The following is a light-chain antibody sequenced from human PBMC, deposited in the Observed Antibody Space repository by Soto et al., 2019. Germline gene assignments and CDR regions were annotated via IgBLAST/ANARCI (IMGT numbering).Light chain of an antibody. Sequence: IVLTQSPGTLSSSPGVRATLSCRASQSVSSTYLAWYPHKPSQALRLLIYGASSMATGIPDRFSGSGSGTDFSLTISRLEPEDCAVYYCQEYGSTFGQGTKLEMK. CDR2: GAS. J-gene: IGKJ2*01. V-gene: IGKV3-20*01. CDR1: QSVSSTY. CDR3: QEYGST.